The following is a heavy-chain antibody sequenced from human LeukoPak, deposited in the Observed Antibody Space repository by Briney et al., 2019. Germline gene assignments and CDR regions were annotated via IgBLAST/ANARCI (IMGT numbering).Heavy chain of an antibody. CDR1: GYTFTGYY. J-gene: IGHJ6*03. Sequence: ASVKVSCKASGYTFTGYYMHWVRQAPGQGLEWMGWINPNSGGTNYAQKFQGRVTMTRDTSISTAYMELSRLRSDDTAVYYCAILKYSSSWYTGDYYYYMDVWGKGTTVTVSS. CDR2: INPNSGGT. D-gene: IGHD6-13*01. CDR3: AILKYSSSWYTGDYYYYMDV. V-gene: IGHV1-2*02.